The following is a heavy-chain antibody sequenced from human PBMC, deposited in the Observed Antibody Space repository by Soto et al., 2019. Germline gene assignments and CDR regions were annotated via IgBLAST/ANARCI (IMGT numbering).Heavy chain of an antibody. J-gene: IGHJ6*02. CDR1: GFSFNTYA. V-gene: IGHV3-30*04. Sequence: VQLEESGGGVVQPGRSLRLACAASGFSFNTYAMIWVRQAPGQGREWLSLISDEGTKTYYADSVKGRYTVSRDDSSNSLYLQTMRLRTEDTALYFSARASLAGPHPCYGVGVWGQGTTVLVSS. CDR3: ARASLAGPHPCYGVGV. CDR2: ISDEGTKT.